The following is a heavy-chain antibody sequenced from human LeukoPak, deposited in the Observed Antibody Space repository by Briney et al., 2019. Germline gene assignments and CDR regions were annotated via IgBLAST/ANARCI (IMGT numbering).Heavy chain of an antibody. CDR1: GFNFSNYI. D-gene: IGHD2-15*01. V-gene: IGHV3-48*02. CDR2: IDTSSTNL. CDR3: ARDRYCSGGNCYSGFDP. Sequence: GGSLRLSCAASGFNFSNYIVNWVRQAPGKGLEWVSYIDTSSTNLHYADSVKGRFTISRDNVNNSLFLQMNSLRDEDTAVYYCARDRYCSGGNCYSGFDPWGQGTLVTVSS. J-gene: IGHJ5*02.